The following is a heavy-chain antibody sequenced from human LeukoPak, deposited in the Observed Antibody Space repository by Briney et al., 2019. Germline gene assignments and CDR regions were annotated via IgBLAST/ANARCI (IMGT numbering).Heavy chain of an antibody. V-gene: IGHV6-1*01. D-gene: IGHD1-26*01. CDR2: TYYRSKWYN. Sequence: SQTLSLTCAISGGSVSSNSAAWTWIRQSPSRGLEWLGRTYYRSKWYNDYAVSVKSRITINPDTSKNQFSLQLNSVTPEDTAVHYCAREELTALDYWGQGTLVTVSS. CDR3: AREELTALDY. J-gene: IGHJ4*02. CDR1: GGSVSSNSAA.